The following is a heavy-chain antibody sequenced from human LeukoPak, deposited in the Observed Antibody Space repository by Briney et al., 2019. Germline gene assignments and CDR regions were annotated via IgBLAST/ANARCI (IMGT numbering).Heavy chain of an antibody. Sequence: SGPALVKPTQTLTLTCTFSGFSLSTSGMCVSWIRQPPGKALEWLARIDWDDDKYYSTSLKTRLTISKDTSKNQVVLTMTNMDPVDTATYYCARTHRYSSGWYYFDYWGQGTLVTVSS. D-gene: IGHD6-19*01. CDR1: GFSLSTSGMC. V-gene: IGHV2-70*11. J-gene: IGHJ4*02. CDR3: ARTHRYSSGWYYFDY. CDR2: IDWDDDK.